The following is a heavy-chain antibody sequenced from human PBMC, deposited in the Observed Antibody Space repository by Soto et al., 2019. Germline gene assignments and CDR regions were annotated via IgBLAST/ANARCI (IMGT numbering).Heavy chain of an antibody. CDR2: ISWDGGST. CDR1: GFTFDDYA. J-gene: IGHJ6*02. D-gene: IGHD3-3*01. Sequence: PGGSLRLSCAASGFTFDDYAMHWVRQAPGKGLEWVSLISWDGGSTYYADSVKGRFTISRDNSKNSLYLQMNSLRAEDTALYYCAKGGHYDFWSGYLLYYYGMDVWGQGTKVTVSS. CDR3: AKGGHYDFWSGYLLYYYGMDV. V-gene: IGHV3-43D*04.